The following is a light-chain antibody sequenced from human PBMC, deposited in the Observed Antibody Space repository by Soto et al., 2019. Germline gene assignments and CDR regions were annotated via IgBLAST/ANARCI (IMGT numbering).Light chain of an antibody. V-gene: IGKV1-39*01. CDR1: QTLSSY. J-gene: IGKJ2*01. CDR3: QQIYITPYT. Sequence: DIQMTQSPSSLSASVGDRVTITCRASQTLSSYLNWYQQKPGRAPKLLIYAASSLQTGVPSRFIGSGSGTYFTLTFSSLQPEDFATYFCQQIYITPYTFGQGTKLEIK. CDR2: AAS.